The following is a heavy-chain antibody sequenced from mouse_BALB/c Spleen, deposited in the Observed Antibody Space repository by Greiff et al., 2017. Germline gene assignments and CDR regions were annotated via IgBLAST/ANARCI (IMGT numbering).Heavy chain of an antibody. CDR2: ICAGGST. D-gene: IGHD2-14*01. CDR1: GFSLTSYG. V-gene: IGHV2-9*02. J-gene: IGHJ4*01. Sequence: VQLVESGPGLVAPSQSLSITCTVSGFSLTSYGVHWVRQPPGKGLEWLGVICAGGSTNYNSALMSRLSISKDNSKSQVFLKMNSLQTDDTAMYYCARNRYDRDYYAMDYWGQGTSVTVSS. CDR3: ARNRYDRDYYAMDY.